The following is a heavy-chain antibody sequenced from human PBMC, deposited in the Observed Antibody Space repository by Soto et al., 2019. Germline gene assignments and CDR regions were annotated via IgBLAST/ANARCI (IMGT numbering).Heavy chain of an antibody. D-gene: IGHD3-9*01. J-gene: IGHJ4*02. CDR1: GFTFDDYA. V-gene: IGHV3-9*01. CDR2: ISWNSDNR. Sequence: LRLSCAASGFTFDDYAMHWVRQPPGKGLEWVSGISWNSDNRGYADSVKGRFTISRDNAKNSLYLQMESLRPEDTALYYCAKESQANLGTGGFDVWGQGSPVTGSS. CDR3: AKESQANLGTGGFDV.